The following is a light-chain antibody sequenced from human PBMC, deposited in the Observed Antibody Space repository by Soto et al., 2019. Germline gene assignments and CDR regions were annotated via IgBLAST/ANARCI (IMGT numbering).Light chain of an antibody. Sequence: EIVMTQSPATLSVSPGERATLSCRASQSVSSNLAWYQQKPGQAPRLLIFGASTRATGIPARFSGSGSGTEFTLAISSLQSEDFAVYYCQQYNKWPPITFGQGTRREIK. V-gene: IGKV3-15*01. CDR2: GAS. CDR1: QSVSSN. J-gene: IGKJ5*01. CDR3: QQYNKWPPIT.